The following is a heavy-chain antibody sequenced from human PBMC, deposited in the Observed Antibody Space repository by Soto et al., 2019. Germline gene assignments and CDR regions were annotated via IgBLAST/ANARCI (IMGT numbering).Heavy chain of an antibody. D-gene: IGHD4-17*01. CDR1: GGSISSYY. Sequence: SETLSLTCTVSGGSISSYYWIWIRQPPGKGLEWIGYIYYSGSTNYNPSLKSRVTTSVDTSKNQFSLKLSSVTAADTAVYYCARRYGDCFDYWGQGTLVTVSS. CDR3: ARRYGDCFDY. CDR2: IYYSGST. V-gene: IGHV4-59*08. J-gene: IGHJ4*02.